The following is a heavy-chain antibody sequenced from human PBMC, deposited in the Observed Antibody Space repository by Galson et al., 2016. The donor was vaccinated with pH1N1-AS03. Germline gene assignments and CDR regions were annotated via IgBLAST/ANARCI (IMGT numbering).Heavy chain of an antibody. CDR3: ARRSRDDGSGYYTDYDYFDL. Sequence: SLRPSCAASGFTFTNYLMTWVRQAPGKGLEWVANIKHDGGEKYYVDSVKGRFTISRDNAKNSLYLQMNSLRLEDTAVYFCARRSRDDGSGYYTDYDYFDLWGQGTLVTVSS. D-gene: IGHD3-22*01. CDR2: IKHDGGEK. CDR1: GFTFTNYL. J-gene: IGHJ4*02. V-gene: IGHV3-7*03.